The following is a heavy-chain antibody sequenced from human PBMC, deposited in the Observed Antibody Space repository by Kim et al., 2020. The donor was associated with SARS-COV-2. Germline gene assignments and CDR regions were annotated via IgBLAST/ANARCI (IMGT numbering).Heavy chain of an antibody. CDR2: INHSGST. J-gene: IGHJ6*02. CDR1: GGSFSGYY. D-gene: IGHD4-17*01. CDR3: ARVDTVNGYYGMDV. V-gene: IGHV4-34*01. Sequence: SVTLSLTCAVYGGSFSGYYWSWIRQPPGKGLEWIGEINHSGSTNYNPSLKSRVTISVDTSKNQFSLKLSSVTAADTAVYYCARVDTVNGYYGMDVWGQGTTVTVSS.